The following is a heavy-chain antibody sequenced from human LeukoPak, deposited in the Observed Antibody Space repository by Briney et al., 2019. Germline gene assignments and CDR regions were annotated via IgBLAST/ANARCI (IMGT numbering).Heavy chain of an antibody. CDR2: ISGSGGST. J-gene: IGHJ5*01. CDR3: AKATSPVHSRNWFDS. CDR1: GFIFSSYA. D-gene: IGHD6-13*01. V-gene: IGHV3-23*01. Sequence: GGSLRLSCAASGFIFSSYAMNWVRQAPGKGLEWVSAISGSGGSTYYADSVKGRFTISRDNSKNTLYLQMNSLRAGDTAVYYCAKATSPVHSRNWFDSWGQGTLVTVSS.